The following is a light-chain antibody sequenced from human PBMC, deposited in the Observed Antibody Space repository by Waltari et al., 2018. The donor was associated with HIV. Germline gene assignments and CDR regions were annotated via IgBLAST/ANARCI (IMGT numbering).Light chain of an antibody. CDR1: SSTIGAGYD. V-gene: IGLV1-40*01. CDR2: GNS. CDR3: QSYDSSLSGSKV. J-gene: IGLJ2*01. Sequence: QSVLTQPPSVSGAAGQRVTISCTGSSSTIGAGYDVHWYQQLPGTAPKLLIYGNSNRPSGAPDRFPGSKSGTSASLAIPGLQAEDEAEYYCQSYDSSLSGSKVFGGGTKLTVL.